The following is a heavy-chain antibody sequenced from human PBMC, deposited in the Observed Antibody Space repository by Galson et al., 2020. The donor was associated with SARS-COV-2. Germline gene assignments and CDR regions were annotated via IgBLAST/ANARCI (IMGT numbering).Heavy chain of an antibody. J-gene: IGHJ4*02. CDR3: ARVGATVEY. Sequence: SETLSLTCTVSGGSISNSLYYWGWIRQPPGKGLEWIGNIYYIGTTVYNPSLKSRVTMSLDTSENQFSLKLSSVTAADMAMYYCARVGATVEYWGRGTLITVSS. V-gene: IGHV4-39*07. D-gene: IGHD1-26*01. CDR2: IYYIGTT. CDR1: GGSISNSLYY.